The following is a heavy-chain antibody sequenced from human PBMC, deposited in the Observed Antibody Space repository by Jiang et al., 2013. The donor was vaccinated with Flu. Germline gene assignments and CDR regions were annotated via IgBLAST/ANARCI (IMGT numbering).Heavy chain of an antibody. D-gene: IGHD6-6*01. CDR2: GIA. J-gene: IGHJ6*04. Sequence: GIANYAQKFQGRVTITADKSTSTAYMELSSLRSEDTAVYYCASLIEXSSSLGMDVWGKGTTVTVSS. CDR3: ASLIEXSSSLGMDV. V-gene: IGHV1-69*02.